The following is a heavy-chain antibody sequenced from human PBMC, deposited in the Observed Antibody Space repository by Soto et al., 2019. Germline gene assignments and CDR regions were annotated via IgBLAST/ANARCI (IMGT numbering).Heavy chain of an antibody. J-gene: IGHJ4*02. Sequence: SVKVSCKASGGIFSSYTISWVRQAPGQGLEWMGRIIPILGIANYAQKFQGRVTITADKSTSTAYMELSSLRSEDTAVYYCARLLYYDSSGYPVDYWGQGTLVTVSS. CDR1: GGIFSSYT. D-gene: IGHD3-22*01. CDR3: ARLLYYDSSGYPVDY. V-gene: IGHV1-69*02. CDR2: IIPILGIA.